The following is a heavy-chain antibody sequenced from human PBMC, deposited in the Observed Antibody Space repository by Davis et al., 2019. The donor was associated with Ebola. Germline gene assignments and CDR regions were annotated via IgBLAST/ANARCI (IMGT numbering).Heavy chain of an antibody. J-gene: IGHJ4*02. CDR2: ISSSGSTI. V-gene: IGHV3-48*04. D-gene: IGHD2-15*01. CDR1: GFTFSSYA. Sequence: GESLKISCAASGFTFSSYAMSWVRQAPGKGLEWVSYISSSGSTIYYADSVKGRFTISRDNAKNSLYLQMNSLRAEDTAVYYCARAAGGSCWNWGQGTLVTVSS. CDR3: ARAAGGSCWN.